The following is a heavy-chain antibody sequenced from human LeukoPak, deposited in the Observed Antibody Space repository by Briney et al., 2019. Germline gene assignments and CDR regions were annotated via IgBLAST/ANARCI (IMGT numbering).Heavy chain of an antibody. D-gene: IGHD6-13*01. CDR3: ARHKASSSRYYFDL. Sequence: SETLSLTCTVSGGSISSSSYYWGWIRQPPGKGLEWIGFIYYTGSTYYNPSLKSRVTISVDTSKNQFSLKLSSVTAADTAVYYCARHKASSSRYYFDLWGQGTLVTVSS. CDR1: GGSISSSSYY. CDR2: IYYTGST. J-gene: IGHJ4*02. V-gene: IGHV4-39*01.